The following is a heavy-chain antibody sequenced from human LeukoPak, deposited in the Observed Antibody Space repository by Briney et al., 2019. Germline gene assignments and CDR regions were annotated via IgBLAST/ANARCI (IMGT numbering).Heavy chain of an antibody. CDR3: ARGMVEQQLVYNMDV. D-gene: IGHD6-13*01. CDR2: IIPIFGTA. Sequence: EASVKVSCKASGGTFSSYAISWARQAPGQGLEWMGGIIPIFGTANYAQKFQGRVTITTDESTSTAYMELSSLRSEDTAVYYCARGMVEQQLVYNMDVWGKGTTVTVSS. V-gene: IGHV1-69*05. CDR1: GGTFSSYA. J-gene: IGHJ6*03.